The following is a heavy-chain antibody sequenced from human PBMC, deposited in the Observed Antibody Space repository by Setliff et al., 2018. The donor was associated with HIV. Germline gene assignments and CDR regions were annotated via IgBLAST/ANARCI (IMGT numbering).Heavy chain of an antibody. CDR1: GDSIRGYY. D-gene: IGHD5-12*01. J-gene: IGHJ4*02. Sequence: SETLSLTCTVSGDSIRGYYWSWTRQPPGKGPEWMGYVFYTGFAAYNPSLKSRLTISVDTSKSQFSLRLTSVTAADTAIYYCARQVSIPGVAITPVDYWGQGALVTVSS. CDR2: VFYTGFA. CDR3: ARQVSIPGVAITPVDY. V-gene: IGHV4-59*08.